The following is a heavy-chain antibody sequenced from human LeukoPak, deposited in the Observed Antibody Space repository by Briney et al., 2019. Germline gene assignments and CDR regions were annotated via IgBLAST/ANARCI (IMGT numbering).Heavy chain of an antibody. CDR1: GGSISSGDYY. V-gene: IGHV4-39*07. CDR2: INHSGST. J-gene: IGHJ5*02. D-gene: IGHD3-10*01. Sequence: SETLSLTCTVSGGSISSGDYYWSWIRQPPGKGLEWIGEINHSGSTNYNPSLKSRVTISVDTSKNQFSLKLSSVTAADTAVYYCARIRRLWFGESGWFDPWGQGTLVTVSS. CDR3: ARIRRLWFGESGWFDP.